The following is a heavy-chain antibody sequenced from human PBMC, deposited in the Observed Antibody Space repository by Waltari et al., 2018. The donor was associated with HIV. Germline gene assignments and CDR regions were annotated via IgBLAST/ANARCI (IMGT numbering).Heavy chain of an antibody. J-gene: IGHJ6*02. CDR3: ASLGPVGATGNMDV. V-gene: IGHV3-21*01. CDR2: ISSSSSYI. D-gene: IGHD1-26*01. CDR1: TFSSYS. Sequence: TFSSYSMNWVRQAPGKGLEWVSSISSSSSYIYYADSVKGRFTISRDNAKNSLYLQMNSLRAEDTAVYYCASLGPVGATGNMDVWGQGTTVTVSS.